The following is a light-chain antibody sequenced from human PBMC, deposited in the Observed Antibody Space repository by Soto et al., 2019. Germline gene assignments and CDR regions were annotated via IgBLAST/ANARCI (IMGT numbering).Light chain of an antibody. J-gene: IGKJ2*01. V-gene: IGKV3-20*01. CDR2: GAS. CDR1: QSVSSSY. Sequence: EIVLTQSPGTLSLSPGDRATLSCRASQSVSSSYLAWYQQQPGQAPRLRIYGASSRATGIPDRCSGSGSGTGFTLPISGLEPEDFAVDYCQHYGSSPYTFGQGTKGDI. CDR3: QHYGSSPYT.